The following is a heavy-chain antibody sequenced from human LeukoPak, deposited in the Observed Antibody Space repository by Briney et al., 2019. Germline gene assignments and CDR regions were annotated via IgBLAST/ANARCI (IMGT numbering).Heavy chain of an antibody. V-gene: IGHV5-51*01. Sequence: GESPKTFLKGSGYSFTSYWIGWVRQMPGKGLEWMGIIYPGDSDTRYSPSFQGQVTVSADKSISTAYLQWSSLKASDTAMYYCARQDWNYDRFIDHWSLGARVTVSS. CDR2: IYPGDSDT. CDR3: ARQDWNYDRFIDH. CDR1: GYSFTSYW. J-gene: IGHJ4*02. D-gene: IGHD1-7*01.